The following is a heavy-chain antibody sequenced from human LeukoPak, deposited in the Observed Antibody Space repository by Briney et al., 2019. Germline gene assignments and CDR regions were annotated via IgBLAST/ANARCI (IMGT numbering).Heavy chain of an antibody. V-gene: IGHV3-30*02. CDR2: IRYDGSNK. D-gene: IGHD2-2*01. J-gene: IGHJ4*02. Sequence: GGSLRLSCAASGFTFSSYGMHWVRQAPGKGLEWVAFIRYDGSNKYYADSVKGRFTISRDNSKSTLYLQMNSPRAEDTAMYYCAGYHCSSTSWYPQVRFDYWGQGTLVTVSS. CDR3: AGYHCSSTSWYPQVRFDY. CDR1: GFTFSSYG.